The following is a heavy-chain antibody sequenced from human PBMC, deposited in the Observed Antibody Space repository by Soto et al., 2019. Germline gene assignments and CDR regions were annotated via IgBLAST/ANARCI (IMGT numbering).Heavy chain of an antibody. CDR2: IYYSGST. D-gene: IGHD3-10*01. Sequence: QVQLQESGPGLVKPSETLSLTCTVSGGSVSSGSYYWSWIRQPPGKGLEWIGYIYYSGSTNYNPSLKSRVTISVDTSKNQFSLKLSSVTAADTAVYYCARDRGMVRGRKTYYYGMDVWGQGTTVTVSS. V-gene: IGHV4-61*01. J-gene: IGHJ6*02. CDR3: ARDRGMVRGRKTYYYGMDV. CDR1: GGSVSSGSYY.